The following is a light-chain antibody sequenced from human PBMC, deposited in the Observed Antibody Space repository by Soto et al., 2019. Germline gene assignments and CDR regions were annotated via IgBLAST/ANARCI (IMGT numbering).Light chain of an antibody. Sequence: QSVLTQPASVSGSPGQSITISCTGTSSDVGGYNYVSWYQQHPGKAPKLIIYDVDNRPSGISSRFSGSKSGNTASPTISGLQAEDEADYYCSSFSYSSTPNYVFGTGTKVTVL. J-gene: IGLJ1*01. V-gene: IGLV2-14*01. CDR3: SSFSYSSTPNYV. CDR1: SSDVGGYNY. CDR2: DVD.